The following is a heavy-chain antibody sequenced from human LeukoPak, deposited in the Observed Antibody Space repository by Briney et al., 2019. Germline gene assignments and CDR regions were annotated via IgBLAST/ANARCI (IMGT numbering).Heavy chain of an antibody. CDR1: GFTFSTYS. D-gene: IGHD3-22*01. Sequence: GGSLRLSCAASGFTFSTYSMNWVRQAPGKGLEWVSSIGSSCTDIYYADSVKGRFTISRDNAKNSLFLQMNSLRAEDTAVYYCARDNKRGYYDSSGLNWGQGTLVTVSS. CDR2: IGSSCTDI. CDR3: ARDNKRGYYDSSGLN. J-gene: IGHJ4*02. V-gene: IGHV3-21*01.